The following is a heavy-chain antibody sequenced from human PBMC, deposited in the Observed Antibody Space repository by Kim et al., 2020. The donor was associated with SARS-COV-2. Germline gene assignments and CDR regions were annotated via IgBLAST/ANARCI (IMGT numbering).Heavy chain of an antibody. CDR3: AKAGVVITTFVDY. V-gene: IGHV3-23*01. Sequence: YADSVKGRFTISRDNSKNTLYLQMNSRRAEDTAVYYCAKAGVVITTFVDYWGQGTLVTVSS. J-gene: IGHJ4*02. D-gene: IGHD3-22*01.